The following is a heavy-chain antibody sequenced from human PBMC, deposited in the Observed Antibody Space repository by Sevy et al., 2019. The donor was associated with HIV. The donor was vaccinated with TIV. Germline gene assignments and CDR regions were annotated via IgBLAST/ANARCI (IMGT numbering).Heavy chain of an antibody. CDR1: GGSITSLY. J-gene: IGHJ4*02. CDR2: IYYNGHI. D-gene: IGHD1-26*01. CDR3: PXENAWGRGYS. Sequence: SETLSLTCSVSGGSITSLYWNWIRQPPGKGLEWIANIYYNGHINYNPALKSRVTLSLDTSKNQFSLRLSSVTAADTXXXXXPXENAWGRGYSWGQGTLVTVSS. V-gene: IGHV4-59*08.